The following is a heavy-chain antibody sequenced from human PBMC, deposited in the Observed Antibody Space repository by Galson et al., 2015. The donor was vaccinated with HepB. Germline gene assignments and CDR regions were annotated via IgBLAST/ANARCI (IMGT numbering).Heavy chain of an antibody. Sequence: SLRLSCAASGFTFSSYAMSWVRQAPGKGLEWVSAISGRGGSTYYADSVKGRFTISRDNSKNTLYLQMNSLRAEDTAVYYCAKATRRYGDYVPVGYWGQGTLVTVSS. CDR1: GFTFSSYA. V-gene: IGHV3-23*01. CDR3: AKATRRYGDYVPVGY. J-gene: IGHJ4*02. D-gene: IGHD4-17*01. CDR2: ISGRGGST.